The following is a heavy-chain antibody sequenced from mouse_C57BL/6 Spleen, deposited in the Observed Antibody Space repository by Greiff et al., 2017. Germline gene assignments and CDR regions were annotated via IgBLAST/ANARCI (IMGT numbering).Heavy chain of an antibody. CDR3: ATSRFYGSSYVRVYYAMDY. J-gene: IGHJ4*01. D-gene: IGHD1-1*01. Sequence: QVQLQQSGAELVRPGSSVKLSCKASGYTFTSYWMDWVKQRPGQGLEWIGNIYPSDSETHYNQKFKDKATLTVDKSSSTVYMQLSSLTSEDSAVYYYATSRFYGSSYVRVYYAMDYWGQGTSVTVSS. V-gene: IGHV1-61*01. CDR2: IYPSDSET. CDR1: GYTFTSYW.